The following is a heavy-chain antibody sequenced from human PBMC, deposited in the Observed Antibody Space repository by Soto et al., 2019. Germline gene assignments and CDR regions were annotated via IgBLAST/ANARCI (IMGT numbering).Heavy chain of an antibody. CDR2: IFYSGST. V-gene: IGHV4-59*01. Sequence: ETLSLTCSVSGGSISSYYWSWIRQPPGKGLEWIGYIFYSGSTNQSPSLKSRVTISVDTSKNQFSLKLRSVTAADTAVYYCARTALGWFDPWGQGTLVTVSS. D-gene: IGHD2-21*02. CDR1: GGSISSYY. J-gene: IGHJ5*02. CDR3: ARTALGWFDP.